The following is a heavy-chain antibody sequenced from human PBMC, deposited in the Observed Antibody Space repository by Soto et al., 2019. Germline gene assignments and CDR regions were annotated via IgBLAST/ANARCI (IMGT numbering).Heavy chain of an antibody. CDR2: ISGTGGST. V-gene: IGHV3-23*01. Sequence: EVQLLESGGGVVQPGGSLRLSCAASGFTFNNYALNWVRQAPGKGLEWVSSISGTGGSTFYAGSAKGRFTISKDNSKNTLFMQMTSLRAEDTAVYYCRKGNAKWGMGDAFDIWGQGTMVTVSS. D-gene: IGHD7-27*01. CDR3: RKGNAKWGMGDAFDI. CDR1: GFTFNNYA. J-gene: IGHJ3*02.